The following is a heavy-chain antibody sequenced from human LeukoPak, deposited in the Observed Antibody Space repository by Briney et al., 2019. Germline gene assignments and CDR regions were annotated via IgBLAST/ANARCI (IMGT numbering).Heavy chain of an antibody. CDR1: GDSFSSDA. J-gene: IGHJ4*02. D-gene: IGHD6-25*01. CDR3: ATQSSGWHIYYFDH. CDR2: IIPILGVT. V-gene: IGHV1-69*04. Sequence: ASVTVSCKASGDSFSSDAISWVRQVPGQGYAWVGRIIPILGVTHYALKFRGRVTITADKSTSAADMELRSLTSDDTAVYYCATQSSGWHIYYFDHWGQGTLVTVSS.